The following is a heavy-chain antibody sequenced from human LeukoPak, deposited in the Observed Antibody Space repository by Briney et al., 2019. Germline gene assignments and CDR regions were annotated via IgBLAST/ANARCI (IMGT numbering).Heavy chain of an antibody. J-gene: IGHJ4*02. CDR1: GFTFSSYG. Sequence: PGGSLRLSCAASGFTFSSYGMHWVRQAPGKGLEWVAVIWYDGSNKYYADSVKGRFTISRDNSKNTLYLQMNSLRAEDTAVYYCARDPLTKTYYYDSSGYWIDYWGQGTLVTVSS. D-gene: IGHD3-22*01. CDR2: IWYDGSNK. CDR3: ARDPLTKTYYYDSSGYWIDY. V-gene: IGHV3-33*01.